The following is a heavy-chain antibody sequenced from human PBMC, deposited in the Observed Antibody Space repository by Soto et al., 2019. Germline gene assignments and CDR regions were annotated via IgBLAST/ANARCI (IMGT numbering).Heavy chain of an antibody. D-gene: IGHD5-18*01. V-gene: IGHV3-7*01. CDR2: IKQDGTEK. Sequence: GGSLRLSCAASGFTFSRYWMNWVRQAPGKGLEWVANIKQDGTEKNYVDSVKGRFTISRDNARNSLYLQMDSLRAEDTAVYFCASGDTPMITGMDSFDIWGQGTMVTVSS. CDR3: ASGDTPMITGMDSFDI. CDR1: GFTFSRYW. J-gene: IGHJ3*02.